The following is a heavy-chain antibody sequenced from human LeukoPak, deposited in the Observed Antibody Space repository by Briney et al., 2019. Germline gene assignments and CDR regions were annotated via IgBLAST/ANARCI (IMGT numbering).Heavy chain of an antibody. J-gene: IGHJ4*02. V-gene: IGHV3-30*18. CDR1: GFTFSSYG. CDR3: AKSGSGLYYFDY. CDR2: ISYDGSNK. D-gene: IGHD6-19*01. Sequence: PGGSLRLSCAASGFTFSSYGMHWVRQAPGKGLEWVAVISYDGSNKYYADSVKGRFTISRDNSKNTLYLQMNSLRAEDTAVYYCAKSGSGLYYFDYWGQGTLVTVSS.